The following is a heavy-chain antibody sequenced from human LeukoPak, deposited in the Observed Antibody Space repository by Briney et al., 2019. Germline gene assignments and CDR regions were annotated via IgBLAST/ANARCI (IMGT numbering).Heavy chain of an antibody. CDR1: GYSFTSYC. D-gene: IGHD1-26*01. Sequence: GESLKISCKVTGYSFTSYCIGWVRQMPGKGLEWMGIIYPGDSGPTYSPSFQGQVTISVDKSINTAYLQWSSLQASDTAMYYCGMSGDRVPLQDDVFDVWGQGTMVTVST. J-gene: IGHJ3*01. CDR2: IYPGDSGP. CDR3: GMSGDRVPLQDDVFDV. V-gene: IGHV5-51*01.